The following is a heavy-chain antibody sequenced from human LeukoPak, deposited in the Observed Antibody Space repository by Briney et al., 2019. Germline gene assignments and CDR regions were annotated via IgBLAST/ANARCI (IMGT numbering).Heavy chain of an antibody. D-gene: IGHD3-16*01. J-gene: IGHJ3*02. CDR1: GGSISSYY. V-gene: IGHV4-59*08. CDR2: IYYSGST. Sequence: PSETLSLTCTVSGGSISSYYWSWIRQPPGKGLEWIGYIYYSGSTNYNPSLKSRVTISVDTSKNQFSLKLSSVTAADTAVYYCARRLSPPSGGGLQPADAFDIWGQGTMVTVSS. CDR3: ARRLSPPSGGGLQPADAFDI.